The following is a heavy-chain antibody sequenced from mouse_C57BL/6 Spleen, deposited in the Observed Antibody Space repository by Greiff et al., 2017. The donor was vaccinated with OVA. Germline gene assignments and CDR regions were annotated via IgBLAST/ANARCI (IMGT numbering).Heavy chain of an antibody. D-gene: IGHD4-1*01. CDR1: GYTFTSYW. CDR2: IDPSDSYT. V-gene: IGHV1-69*01. J-gene: IGHJ2*01. Sequence: VKLQQPGAELVMPGASVKLSCKASGYTFTSYWMHWVKQRPGQGLEWIGEIDPSDSYTNYNQKFKGKSTLTVDKSSSTAYMQLSSLTSEDSAVYYCARSGTVYFDYWGQGTTLTVSS. CDR3: ARSGTVYFDY.